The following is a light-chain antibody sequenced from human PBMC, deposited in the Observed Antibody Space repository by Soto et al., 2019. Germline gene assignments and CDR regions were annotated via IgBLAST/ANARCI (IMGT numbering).Light chain of an antibody. V-gene: IGKV3-20*01. Sequence: LSQSPGTLSLPPGERATLSCRASQSVSSSYLAWYQQKPGQAPRLLIYGASSRATGIPDRFSGSGSGTDFTLTISRLEPEDFAVYYCQQYGSSQWTFGQGTKVDVK. CDR2: GAS. CDR1: QSVSSSY. CDR3: QQYGSSQWT. J-gene: IGKJ1*01.